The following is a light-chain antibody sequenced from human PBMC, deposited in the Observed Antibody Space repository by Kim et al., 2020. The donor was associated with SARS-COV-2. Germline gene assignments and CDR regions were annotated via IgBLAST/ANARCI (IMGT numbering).Light chain of an antibody. CDR2: DAS. CDR1: QDISNS. J-gene: IGKJ5*01. V-gene: IGKV1-33*01. Sequence: DIQMTQSPSSLSASVGDRVTITCQASQDISNSLNWYQQKAGKAPKLLIYDASNLETGVTSRFSGSGSGTEFTFTINSLQPEDIGTYYCQQHHNLITFGLGTRLEIK. CDR3: QQHHNLIT.